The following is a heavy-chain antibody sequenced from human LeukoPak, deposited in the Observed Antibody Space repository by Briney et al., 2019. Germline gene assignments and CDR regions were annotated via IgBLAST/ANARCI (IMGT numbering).Heavy chain of an antibody. V-gene: IGHV3-23*01. CDR2: ISGGGGST. Sequence: GGSLILSCAASGFIFSGCAMSWVRQTPGKGVEWVSAISGGGGSTYYADSVKGRFTFSRDNSKNTLFLLMNNLKAEDTAVYYCAKGGDLAVVYVVDFYYMDVWGKGTTVTVSS. CDR3: AKGGDLAVVYVVDFYYMDV. J-gene: IGHJ6*03. CDR1: GFIFSGCA. D-gene: IGHD6-19*01.